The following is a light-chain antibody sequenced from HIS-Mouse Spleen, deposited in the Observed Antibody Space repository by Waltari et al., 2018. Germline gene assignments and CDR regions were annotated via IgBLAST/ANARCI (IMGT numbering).Light chain of an antibody. Sequence: QSALTQPASVSGSPGQSITISCTGPSSDVGGYNYVSWYQQHPGKAPKLMIYDVRNRPYGVSNRFAGSKSGNTASLTISGLQAEDEADYYCSSYTSSSTEVFGGGTKLTVL. CDR3: SSYTSSSTEV. CDR1: SSDVGGYNY. CDR2: DVR. J-gene: IGLJ2*01. V-gene: IGLV2-14*03.